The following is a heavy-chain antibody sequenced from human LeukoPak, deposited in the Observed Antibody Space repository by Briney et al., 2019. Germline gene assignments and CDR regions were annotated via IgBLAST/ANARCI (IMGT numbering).Heavy chain of an antibody. CDR2: ISSSSSYI. CDR3: GGATACYYDCSGYFVQ. D-gene: IGHD3-22*01. J-gene: IGHJ4*02. V-gene: IGHV3-21*01. CDR1: GFTFSSYS. Sequence: PGGSLRLSCAASGFTFSSYSMNWVRQAPGKGLEWVSSISSSSSYIYYADSVKGRFTISRDNAKNSLYLQMNSLRAEDTAGYYCGGATACYYDCSGYFVQWGQGTLVTVSS.